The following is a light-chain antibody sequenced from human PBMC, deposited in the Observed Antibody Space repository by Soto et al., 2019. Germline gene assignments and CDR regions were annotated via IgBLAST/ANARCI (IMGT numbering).Light chain of an antibody. J-gene: IGKJ5*01. CDR1: QSISSY. CDR3: QQYSTYST. Sequence: DIQRTQSPSSLSASVGDRLTITFRASQSISSYLNWYQQKPGKAPKLLIYAASSLQSGVPSRFGGSGSGAEFNFTITGLQPDDFANYFCQQYSTYSTFGQGTRLEIK. CDR2: AAS. V-gene: IGKV1-39*01.